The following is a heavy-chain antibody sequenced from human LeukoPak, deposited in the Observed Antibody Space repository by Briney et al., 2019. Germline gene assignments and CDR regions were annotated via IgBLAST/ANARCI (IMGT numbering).Heavy chain of an antibody. CDR1: GFTFSSYW. V-gene: IGHV3-30-3*01. CDR2: ISYDGSSK. D-gene: IGHD2-15*01. CDR3: ARGGRRNSGYCSGGSCYYGNTLDY. Sequence: GGSLRLSCAASGFTFSSYWMSWVRQAPGKGLEWVAVISYDGSSKYYADSVKGRFTISRDNSKNTLYLQMNSLRAEDTAVYYCARGGRRNSGYCSGGSCYYGNTLDYWGQGTLVTVSS. J-gene: IGHJ4*02.